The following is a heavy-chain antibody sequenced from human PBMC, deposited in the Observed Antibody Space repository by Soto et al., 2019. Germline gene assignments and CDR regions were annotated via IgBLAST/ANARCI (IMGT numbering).Heavy chain of an antibody. CDR1: GGSISSGGYY. Sequence: PSETLSLTCTVSGGSISSGGYYWSWIRQHPGKGLEWIGYIYYSGSTYYNPSLKSRVTISVDTSKNQFSLKLSSVTAADTAVYYCATNLPIVVVGDAFDIWGQGTMVTVSS. J-gene: IGHJ3*02. CDR3: ATNLPIVVVGDAFDI. CDR2: IYYSGST. V-gene: IGHV4-31*03. D-gene: IGHD3-22*01.